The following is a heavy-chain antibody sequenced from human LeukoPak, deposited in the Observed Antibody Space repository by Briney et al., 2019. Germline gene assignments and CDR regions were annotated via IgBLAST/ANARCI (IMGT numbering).Heavy chain of an antibody. D-gene: IGHD6-19*01. CDR1: GFTFSDYY. CDR3: VRARAVAAPQDY. J-gene: IGHJ4*02. CDR2: ISSSGSTI. Sequence: GGSLRLSCAASGFTFSDYYMSWIRQAPGKGLEWVSYISSSGSTIYYADSVKGRFTISWDNAKNSLYLQMNSLRAEDTAVYYCVRARAVAAPQDYWGRGTLVTVSS. V-gene: IGHV3-11*01.